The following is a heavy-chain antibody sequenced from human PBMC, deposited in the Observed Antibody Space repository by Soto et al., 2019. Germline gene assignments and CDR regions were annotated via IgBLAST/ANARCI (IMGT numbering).Heavy chain of an antibody. D-gene: IGHD6-19*01. V-gene: IGHV1-18*04. CDR2: ISTYNGNT. CDR3: ARVVGGIPVAGSWNWFDP. Sequence: XSVKVSCKASGYTFTSYALIWVRHAPGQGLEWMGWISTYNGNTNYAQNLQGRVTMTTDISTNTAYMELRSLRSDDTAVYYCARVVGGIPVAGSWNWFDPWGQGTLVTVSS. CDR1: GYTFTSYA. J-gene: IGHJ5*02.